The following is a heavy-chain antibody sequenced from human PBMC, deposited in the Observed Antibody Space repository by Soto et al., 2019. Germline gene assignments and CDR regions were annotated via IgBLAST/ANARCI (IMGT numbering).Heavy chain of an antibody. J-gene: IGHJ4*02. CDR2: IYHSGST. CDR3: ARGQVVAAQH. D-gene: IGHD2-15*01. Sequence: QLQRQESGSGRVKPSQTLSLTCAVSGGPISRGGYSWSWFRQPPGKGLEWIGYIYHSGSTYYNPSLKSRVTISVDRSKNQFSLKLSSVTAADTAVYYCARGQVVAAQHWGQGTLVTVSS. V-gene: IGHV4-30-2*01. CDR1: GGPISRGGYS.